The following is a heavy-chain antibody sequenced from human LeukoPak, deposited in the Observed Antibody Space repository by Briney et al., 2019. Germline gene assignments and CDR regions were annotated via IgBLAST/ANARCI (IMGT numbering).Heavy chain of an antibody. CDR3: VRDEGLAVSYYYGMDV. J-gene: IGHJ6*02. V-gene: IGHV4-39*01. CDR1: GGSISSSSYY. Sequence: SETLSLTCTVSGGSISSSSYYWGWIRQPPGKGLEWIGSIYYSGSTYYNPSLKSRVTISVDTSKNQFSLKLSSVTAADTAVYYCVRDEGLAVSYYYGMDVWGQGTTVTVSS. CDR2: IYYSGST. D-gene: IGHD6-19*01.